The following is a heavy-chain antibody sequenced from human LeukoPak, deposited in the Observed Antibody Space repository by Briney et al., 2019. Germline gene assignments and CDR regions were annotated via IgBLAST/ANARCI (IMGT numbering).Heavy chain of an antibody. Sequence: GGSLRLSCAASGFTLSTYSMNWVRQAPGKGLEWVSYISSSSSTIYYADSLKGRFTISRDNAKNSLYLQMKSLRVEDTAVYYCARHGGGYYFDSWGQGTLVSVSS. V-gene: IGHV3-48*01. CDR2: ISSSSSTI. CDR3: ARHGGGYYFDS. D-gene: IGHD6-25*01. CDR1: GFTLSTYS. J-gene: IGHJ4*02.